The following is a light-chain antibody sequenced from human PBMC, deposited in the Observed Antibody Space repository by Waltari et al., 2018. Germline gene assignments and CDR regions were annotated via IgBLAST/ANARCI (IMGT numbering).Light chain of an antibody. Sequence: DIEMTQSPSSLSASVGDRVTITCRASQSISGYVNWYQQKPGKAPKVLIYAASSLQSGVPSRFSGSGTGTDFTITISSLQPEDFATYYCQQSYSSLTYTFGQGTKLEIK. CDR2: AAS. CDR3: QQSYSSLTYT. CDR1: QSISGY. V-gene: IGKV1-39*01. J-gene: IGKJ2*01.